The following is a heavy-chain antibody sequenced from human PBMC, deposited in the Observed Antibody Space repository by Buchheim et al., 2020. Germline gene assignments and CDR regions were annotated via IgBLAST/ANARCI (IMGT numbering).Heavy chain of an antibody. CDR3: ARAVSSGHYIEY. Sequence: EVQLVESGGGLVQPGGSLRLSCAASGFTFSDHYMHWVRQAPGKGLEWVGRTRGKANSYTTTYAASLKGRFTVSRDDSKNSLYLQMNSLKTEDTAVYYCARAVSSGHYIEYWGQGTL. D-gene: IGHD3-22*01. V-gene: IGHV3-72*01. CDR2: TRGKANSYTT. CDR1: GFTFSDHY. J-gene: IGHJ4*02.